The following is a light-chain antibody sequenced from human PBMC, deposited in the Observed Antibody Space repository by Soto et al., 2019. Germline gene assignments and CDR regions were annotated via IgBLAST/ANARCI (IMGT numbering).Light chain of an antibody. V-gene: IGLV8-61*01. J-gene: IGLJ2*01. CDR3: VLYMRSGISV. CDR2: STN. CDR1: SGSVSTSYY. Sequence: QTVVTQEPSCSVSPGRTVTLTCGLSSGSVSTSYYPSWYQQTPGQAPRTLIYSTNTRSSGVPDRSAGSILGNTAALYITGDPADDTSDHPCVLYMRSGISVFGGGTQLTVL.